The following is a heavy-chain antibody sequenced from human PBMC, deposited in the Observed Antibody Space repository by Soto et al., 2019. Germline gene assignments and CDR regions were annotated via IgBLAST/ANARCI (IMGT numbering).Heavy chain of an antibody. J-gene: IGHJ3*02. CDR1: GYTFTSYG. Sequence: GASVKVSWKASGYTFTSYGISWVRQAPGQGLEWMGWISAYNGNTNYAQKLQGRVTMTTDTSTSTAYMELRSLRSDDTAVYYCARDSSYYDILTGYYLGPDAFDIWGQGTMVTVSS. D-gene: IGHD3-9*01. CDR2: ISAYNGNT. V-gene: IGHV1-18*04. CDR3: ARDSSYYDILTGYYLGPDAFDI.